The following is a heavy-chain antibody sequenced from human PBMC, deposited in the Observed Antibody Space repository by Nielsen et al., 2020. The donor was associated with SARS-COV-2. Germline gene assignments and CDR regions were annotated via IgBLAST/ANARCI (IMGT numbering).Heavy chain of an antibody. CDR3: ARPPSGVSPFDI. CDR1: GGSFSAYY. CDR2: INHSGST. Sequence: SETLSLTCAVYGGSFSAYYWNWIRQPPGKGLEWIGEINHSGSTNYNPSLKSRVTISVDTSKNQFSLNLSSVTAADTAVYYCARPPSGVSPFDIWGQGTMVTVSS. J-gene: IGHJ3*02. V-gene: IGHV4-34*01. D-gene: IGHD3-10*01.